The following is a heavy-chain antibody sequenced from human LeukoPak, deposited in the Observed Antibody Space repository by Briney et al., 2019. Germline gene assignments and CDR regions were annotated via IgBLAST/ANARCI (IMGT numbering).Heavy chain of an antibody. D-gene: IGHD3-22*01. CDR2: ISWNSGSM. V-gene: IGHV3-9*01. J-gene: IGHJ4*02. CDR3: AKGRYYDSSGYFQF. CDR1: GLTFDDYA. Sequence: GGSLRLSCAASGLTFDDYAMHWVRQAPGKGLEWVSGISWNSGSMGYADSVKGRFTISRDNAKHSLFLQMNSLRAEDTALYYCAKGRYYDSSGYFQFWGQGTLVTVSS.